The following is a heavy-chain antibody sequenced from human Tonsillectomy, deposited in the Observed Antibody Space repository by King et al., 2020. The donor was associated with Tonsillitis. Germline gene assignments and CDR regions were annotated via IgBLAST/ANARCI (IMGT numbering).Heavy chain of an antibody. J-gene: IGHJ6*02. CDR3: ARARYCSSTSCYGGMDV. V-gene: IGHV1-8*01. D-gene: IGHD2-2*01. CDR1: GYTFTSYD. Sequence: QLVQSGAEVKKPGASVKVSCKASGYTFTSYDINWVRQATGQGLEWMGWMNPNSGNTGYAQKFQGRVTMTRNTSISTAYMGLSSLRSEDTAVYYCARARYCSSTSCYGGMDVWGQGPTVTVSS. CDR2: MNPNSGNT.